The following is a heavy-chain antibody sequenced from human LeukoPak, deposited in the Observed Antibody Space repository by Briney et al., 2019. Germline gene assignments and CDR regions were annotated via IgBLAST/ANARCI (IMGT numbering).Heavy chain of an antibody. Sequence: SETLSLTCTVSGGSISSYYWSWIRQPPGKGLEWIGYIYYSGSTNYNPSLKSRVTISVDTSENQFSLKLSSVTAADTAVYYCARSQGLDYFDYWGQGTLVTVSS. CDR1: GGSISSYY. CDR3: ARSQGLDYFDY. J-gene: IGHJ4*02. V-gene: IGHV4-59*08. CDR2: IYYSGST.